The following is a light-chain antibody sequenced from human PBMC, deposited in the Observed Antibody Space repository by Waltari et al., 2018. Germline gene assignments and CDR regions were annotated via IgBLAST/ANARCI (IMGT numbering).Light chain of an antibody. V-gene: IGLV5-37*01. Sequence: QPVLTQPPSSSVSPGESARLTCTLPSDINVGDFNIYWYQQKPGSPPRFLLYYNSDSEKAQGSGVPSRFSGSKDASANAGILLISGLQSEDEADYYCMFWPSNVWVFGGGTKLTVL. J-gene: IGLJ3*02. CDR1: SDINVGDFN. CDR2: YNSDSEK. CDR3: MFWPSNVWV.